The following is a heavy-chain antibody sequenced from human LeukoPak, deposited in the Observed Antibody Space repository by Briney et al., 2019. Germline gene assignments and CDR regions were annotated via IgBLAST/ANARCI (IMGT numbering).Heavy chain of an antibody. D-gene: IGHD6-19*01. CDR2: ISWNSGSI. Sequence: GGSLRLSCAASEFTFDDCAMHWVRQAPGKGLEWVSGISWNSGSIGYADSVKGRFTIARDNAKNSLYLQMNSLRAEDTALYYCAKNNLAVADTGAFDIWGQGTMVTVFS. V-gene: IGHV3-9*01. CDR3: AKNNLAVADTGAFDI. CDR1: EFTFDDCA. J-gene: IGHJ3*02.